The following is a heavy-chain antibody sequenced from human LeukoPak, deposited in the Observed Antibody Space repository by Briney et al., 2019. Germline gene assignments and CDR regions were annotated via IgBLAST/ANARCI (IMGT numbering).Heavy chain of an antibody. CDR3: ARDPSPYGGNYYFDY. Sequence: GALVKVSCKASGYTFTSYYMHWVRQAPGQGLEWMGIINPSGGSTSYAQKFQGRVTMTRDTSTSTVYMELSSLRSEDTAVYYCARDPSPYGGNYYFDYWGQGTLVTVSS. CDR1: GYTFTSYY. J-gene: IGHJ4*02. V-gene: IGHV1-46*01. D-gene: IGHD4-23*01. CDR2: INPSGGST.